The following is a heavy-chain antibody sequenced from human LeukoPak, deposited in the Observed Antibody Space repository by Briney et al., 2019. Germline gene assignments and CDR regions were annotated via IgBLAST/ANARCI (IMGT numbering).Heavy chain of an antibody. Sequence: ASVKLSCKASGYTITSYAMHWVRQAPGQRLEWMGWINAGNGNTKYSQKFQGRVTITRDTSASTAYMELSSLRSEDTAVYYCARDPGILDWYFDLWGRGTLVTVSS. CDR1: GYTITSYA. V-gene: IGHV1-3*01. CDR2: INAGNGNT. J-gene: IGHJ2*01. D-gene: IGHD3-10*01. CDR3: ARDPGILDWYFDL.